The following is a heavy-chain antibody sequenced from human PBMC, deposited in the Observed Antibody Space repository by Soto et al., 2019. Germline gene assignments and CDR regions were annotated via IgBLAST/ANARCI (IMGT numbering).Heavy chain of an antibody. CDR1: GFTFSRYG. V-gene: IGHV3-33*01. CDR2: IWYDGSNK. CDR3: ARDRTALEVRLYYGMDV. Sequence: QVQLVESGGGVVQPGRSLRLSCAASGFTFSRYGMHWVRQAPGKGLEWVAVIWYDGSNKWYADSVKGRFTISRDNSKNTLYLQRNTLRAEDTAVYYCARDRTALEVRLYYGMDVWGQGTTVTVSS. J-gene: IGHJ6*02. D-gene: IGHD1-7*01.